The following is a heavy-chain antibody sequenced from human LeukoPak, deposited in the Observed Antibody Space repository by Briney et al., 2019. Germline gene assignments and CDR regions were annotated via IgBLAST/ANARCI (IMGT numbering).Heavy chain of an antibody. CDR2: INPNSGGT. J-gene: IGHJ3*01. Sequence: ASVKVSCKASGYTFTGYYMHWVRQAPGQGLEWMGWINPNSGGTNYAQKFQGWVTMTRDTSISTAYMELSRLRSDDTAVYYCARGGIAAAADDAFDFWGQGTMVTVSS. D-gene: IGHD6-13*01. CDR3: ARGGIAAAADDAFDF. CDR1: GYTFTGYY. V-gene: IGHV1-2*04.